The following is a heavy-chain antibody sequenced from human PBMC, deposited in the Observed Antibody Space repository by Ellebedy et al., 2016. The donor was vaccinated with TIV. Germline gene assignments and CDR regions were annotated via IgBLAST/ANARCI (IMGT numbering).Heavy chain of an antibody. CDR1: GYTFTSYG. CDR2: ISAYNGNT. Sequence: AASVKVSCKASGYTFTSYGIGWVRQAPGRGLEWMGWISAYNGNTNYAQKLQGRVTMTTDTSTSTAYMELRSLRSDDTAVYYCARGSYDSSGYPTTYDAFDIWGQGTMVTVSS. CDR3: ARGSYDSSGYPTTYDAFDI. J-gene: IGHJ3*02. D-gene: IGHD3-22*01. V-gene: IGHV1-18*01.